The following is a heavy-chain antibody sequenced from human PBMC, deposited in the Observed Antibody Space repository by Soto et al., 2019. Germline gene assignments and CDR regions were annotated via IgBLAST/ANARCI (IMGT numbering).Heavy chain of an antibody. V-gene: IGHV2-5*01. D-gene: IGHD3-3*01. Sequence: QITLKESGPTLVKPTQTLTLTCTFSGFSLSTSGVGVGWIRQPPGMALEWLELIYWNDDKRYSPSLKSRLTITKDTSKNHVVLTMTNMDPVDTATYYCAQITFGVVILYWGHGTLVTVSS. CDR1: GFSLSTSGVG. CDR2: IYWNDDK. CDR3: AQITFGVVILY. J-gene: IGHJ4*01.